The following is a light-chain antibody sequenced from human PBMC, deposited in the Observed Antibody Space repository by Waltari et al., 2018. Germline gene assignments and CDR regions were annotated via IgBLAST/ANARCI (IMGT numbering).Light chain of an antibody. CDR1: SSDFGRSNL. J-gene: IGLJ2*01. CDR3: CSYAGSSTHVV. V-gene: IGLV2-23*02. Sequence: QSALTQPASVSGSPGQSITISCPGTSSDFGRSNLFSWYQQHPGKAPKLMIYEVSKRPSGVSNRFAGSKSGNTASLTISGLQAEDEADYYCCSYAGSSTHVVFGGGTKLTVL. CDR2: EVS.